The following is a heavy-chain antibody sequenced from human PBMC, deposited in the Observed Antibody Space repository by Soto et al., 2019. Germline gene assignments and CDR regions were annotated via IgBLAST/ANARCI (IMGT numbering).Heavy chain of an antibody. CDR3: ARIHHIVVPAALFDY. CDR1: GFTFSSYG. CDR2: IWYDGRNK. V-gene: IGHV3-33*01. Sequence: QVQLVESGGGVVQPGRSLRLSCAASGFTFSSYGMHWVRQAPGKGLEWVAVIWYDGRNKYYVDSVKGRFTISRDNSKNTLYLQMNSRRAEDTAVYYCARIHHIVVPAALFDYWGQGTLVTVSS. J-gene: IGHJ4*02. D-gene: IGHD2-2*01.